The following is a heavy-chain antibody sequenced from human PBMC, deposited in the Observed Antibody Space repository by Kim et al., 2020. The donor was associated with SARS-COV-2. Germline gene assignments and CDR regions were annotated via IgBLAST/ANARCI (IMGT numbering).Heavy chain of an antibody. D-gene: IGHD1-26*01. V-gene: IGHV3-7*01. J-gene: IGHJ4*02. Sequence: VDSVNGRLTISRDNAKNSLYLQMNSLRAEDTAVYYCARDFLEWELPRFDYWGQGTLVTVSS. CDR3: ARDFLEWELPRFDY.